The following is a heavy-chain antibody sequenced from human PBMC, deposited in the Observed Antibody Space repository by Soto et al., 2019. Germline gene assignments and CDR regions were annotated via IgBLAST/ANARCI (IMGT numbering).Heavy chain of an antibody. CDR3: ARGQRFSDWFDP. CDR2: VYSSGGT. CDR1: GGSMSSYD. D-gene: IGHD3-3*01. Sequence: NPAETLSLTCTVSGGSMSSYDGAWIRQPAGKGLEWIGRVYSSGGTHYNPSLKSRVTISLGTSKNQFSLRLLSVTDADTAVYYCARGQRFSDWFDPWGQGTLVTVSS. J-gene: IGHJ5*02. V-gene: IGHV4-4*07.